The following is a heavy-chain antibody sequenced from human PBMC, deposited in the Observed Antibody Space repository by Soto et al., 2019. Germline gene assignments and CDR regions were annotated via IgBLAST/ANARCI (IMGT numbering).Heavy chain of an antibody. CDR1: GYSFINYW. D-gene: IGHD1-26*01. J-gene: IGHJ4*02. CDR3: ERSRIMGSTWTFDY. V-gene: IGHV5-51*01. Sequence: GESLKISCKGSGYSFINYWIGWVRQMPGKGLEWTGIIYPGDSDTRYSPSFQGQVTISVNTSISTAYMQWSSLKASDSAMYYCERSRIMGSTWTFDYWGKGARVTVTS. CDR2: IYPGDSDT.